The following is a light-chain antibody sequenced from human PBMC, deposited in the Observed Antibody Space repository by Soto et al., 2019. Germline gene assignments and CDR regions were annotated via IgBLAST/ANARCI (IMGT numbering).Light chain of an antibody. CDR1: QSFSSSN. J-gene: IGKJ4*01. Sequence: EIVLTQSPGTLSLSPGERVTLSCRASQSFSSSNLAWYQQKPGQAPRLLIYGASSRATGIPDRFSGSGSGTDFTLTISRLETEDFAMYYCQQYGRSLTFGAGTKVDI. CDR2: GAS. V-gene: IGKV3-20*01. CDR3: QQYGRSLT.